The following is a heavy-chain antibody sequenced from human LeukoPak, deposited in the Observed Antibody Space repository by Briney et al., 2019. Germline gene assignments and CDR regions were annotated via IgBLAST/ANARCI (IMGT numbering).Heavy chain of an antibody. Sequence: SETLSLTCTVSGGSISSYYWGWIRQPPGKGLEWIGSIYYSGSTYYNPSLKSRVTISVGTSKNQFSLKLSSVTAADTAVYYCARHKGWELLTFFDYWGQGTLVTVSS. CDR3: ARHKGWELLTFFDY. V-gene: IGHV4-39*01. CDR1: GGSISSYY. CDR2: IYYSGST. D-gene: IGHD1-26*01. J-gene: IGHJ4*02.